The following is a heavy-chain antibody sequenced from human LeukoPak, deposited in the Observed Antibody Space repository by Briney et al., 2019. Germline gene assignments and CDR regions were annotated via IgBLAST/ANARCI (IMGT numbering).Heavy chain of an antibody. J-gene: IGHJ4*02. V-gene: IGHV4-61*02. Sequence: SETLSLTCTVSGGSISSGDYYWNWIRQPAGTGLEWIGRIYTSGSTNYNPSLKSRVTISVDTSKNQFSLRLSSVTAADTAVYYCARDSGAVEDTGVGFDYWGQGTLVTVSS. CDR2: IYTSGST. D-gene: IGHD2-8*02. CDR1: GGSISSGDYY. CDR3: ARDSGAVEDTGVGFDY.